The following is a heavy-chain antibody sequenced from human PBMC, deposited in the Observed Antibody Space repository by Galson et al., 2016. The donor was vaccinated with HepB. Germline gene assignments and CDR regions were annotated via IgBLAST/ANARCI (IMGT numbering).Heavy chain of an antibody. CDR2: ISRYNGNT. CDR1: GYTFDTQG. Sequence: SVKVSCKASGYTFDTQGVSWVRQAPGQGPEWVGWISRYNGNTDYAQKFQGRVTMTTDISTAYMELWSLGSDDTAVYYCASRVSGSPYWGQGTLVTVSS. D-gene: IGHD1-26*01. V-gene: IGHV1-18*01. J-gene: IGHJ4*02. CDR3: ASRVSGSPY.